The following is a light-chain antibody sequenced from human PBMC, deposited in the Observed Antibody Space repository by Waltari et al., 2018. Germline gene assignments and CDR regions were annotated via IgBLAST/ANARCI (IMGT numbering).Light chain of an antibody. CDR1: NSDVGDYHY. CDR2: DVS. J-gene: IGLJ2*01. CDR3: SSYTSGSTLVV. V-gene: IGLV2-14*03. Sequence: QSALTQPASVSGSPGQSITISCTGTNSDVGDYHYVSWYQQHPGNAPKLMISDVSHRPSGISDRFSGSKSGNTASLTISGLQAEDEADYYCSSYTSGSTLVVFGGGTKLTVL.